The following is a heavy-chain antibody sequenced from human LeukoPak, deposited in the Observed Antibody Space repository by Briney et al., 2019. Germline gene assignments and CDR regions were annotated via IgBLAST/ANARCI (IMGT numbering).Heavy chain of an antibody. CDR3: ARVGDDYGGNPDY. CDR1: GGSVSSGSYY. Sequence: PSETLSLTCTVSGGSVSSGSYYWSWIRQPPGKGLEWNGYIYYSGSTNYNPSLKSRVTISVDTSKNQFSLKLSSVTAADTAVYYCARVGDDYGGNPDYWGQGTLVTVSS. CDR2: IYYSGST. J-gene: IGHJ4*02. D-gene: IGHD4-23*01. V-gene: IGHV4-61*01.